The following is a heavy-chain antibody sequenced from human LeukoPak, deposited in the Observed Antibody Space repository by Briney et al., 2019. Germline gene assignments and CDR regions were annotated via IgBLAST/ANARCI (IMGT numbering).Heavy chain of an antibody. Sequence: VSVKVSCKASGYTFNNYGISWVRQAPGQGLEWMGWVSPYNGDTNYAQKFQGRVTMSTDTSTTTAYMELRSLRFDDTAIYYCAKDWHILTGRNCFDPWGQGTLVTVSS. CDR1: GYTFNNYG. CDR3: AKDWHILTGRNCFDP. CDR2: VSPYNGDT. J-gene: IGHJ5*02. V-gene: IGHV1-18*01. D-gene: IGHD3-9*01.